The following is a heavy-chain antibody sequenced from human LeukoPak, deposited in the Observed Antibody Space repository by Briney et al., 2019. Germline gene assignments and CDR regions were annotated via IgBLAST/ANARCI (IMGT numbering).Heavy chain of an antibody. CDR1: GGSISSSSYY. CDR2: IYYSGST. J-gene: IGHJ5*02. CDR3: ARLGYRFLVGRRFDP. V-gene: IGHV4-39*01. D-gene: IGHD3-3*01. Sequence: PSETLSLTCTVSGGSISSSSYYWGWIRQPPGKGLEWIGSIYYSGSTYYNPSLKSRVTISVDTSKNQFSLKLSSVTAADTAVYYCARLGYRFLVGRRFDPWGQGTLVTVSS.